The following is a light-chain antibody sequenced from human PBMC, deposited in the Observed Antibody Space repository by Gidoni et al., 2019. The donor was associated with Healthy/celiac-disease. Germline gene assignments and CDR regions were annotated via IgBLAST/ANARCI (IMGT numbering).Light chain of an antibody. V-gene: IGLV1-40*01. Sequence: QSVLTQPPSVSGAPGQRVTISCTGSSSKIGAGYDVHWYQQLPGTAPKLLIYGNSHRPSGVPDRFSGSKSGTSASLAITGLQAEDEADYYCQSYDSSLSVVFGGGTKLTVL. J-gene: IGLJ2*01. CDR3: QSYDSSLSVV. CDR2: GNS. CDR1: SSKIGAGYD.